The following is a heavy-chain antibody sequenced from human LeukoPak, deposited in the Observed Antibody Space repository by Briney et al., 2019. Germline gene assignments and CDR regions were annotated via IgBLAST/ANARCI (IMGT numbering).Heavy chain of an antibody. CDR3: AGSGWFGELFVY. J-gene: IGHJ4*02. Sequence: SETLSLTCSVSGGSISSTSCYWGWIRQPPGKGLEWIGGIYYSGSTYYNPSLKSRVTISVDTSKNQFSLKLSSVTAADTAVYYCAGSGWFGELFVYWGQGTLVTVSS. CDR2: IYYSGST. D-gene: IGHD3-10*01. V-gene: IGHV4-39*07. CDR1: GGSISSTSCY.